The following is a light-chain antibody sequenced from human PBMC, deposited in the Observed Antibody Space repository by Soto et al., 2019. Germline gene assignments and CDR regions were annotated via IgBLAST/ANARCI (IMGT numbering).Light chain of an antibody. J-gene: IGLJ3*02. CDR2: DVN. CDR3: SSYTSSRTWV. Sequence: QSALTQPASVSGSPGQSITISCTGTNNDVGGYNYVSWYQQHPGKAPKLMIYDVNNRPSGVSNRFSGSKSGNTASLTISGLQAGYAADYYCSSYTSSRTWVFGGGTQLTVL. CDR1: NNDVGGYNY. V-gene: IGLV2-14*01.